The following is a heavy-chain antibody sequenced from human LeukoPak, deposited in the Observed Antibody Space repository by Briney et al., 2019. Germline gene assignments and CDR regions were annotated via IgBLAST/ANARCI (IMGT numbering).Heavy chain of an antibody. CDR2: ISYDGSNK. CDR3: AKIPRAIPYDAFDI. J-gene: IGHJ3*02. CDR1: GFTFSSYA. Sequence: PGGSLRLSCAASGFTFSSYAMHWVRQAPGKGLEWVAVISYDGSNKYYADSVKGRFTISRDNSKNTLYLQMNSLRAEDTAVYYCAKIPRAIPYDAFDIWGQGTMVTISS. V-gene: IGHV3-30-3*01. D-gene: IGHD2-21*01.